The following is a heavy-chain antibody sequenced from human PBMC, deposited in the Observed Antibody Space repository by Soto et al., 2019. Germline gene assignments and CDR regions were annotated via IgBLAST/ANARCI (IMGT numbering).Heavy chain of an antibody. CDR3: ARESYYDSSGYVTGWFDP. Sequence: ASVKVSCKASGYTFTSYGISWVRQAPGQGLEWMGWISAYNGNTNYAQKLQGRVTMTTDTSTSTAYMELRSLRSDDTAVYYCARESYYDSSGYVTGWFDPWGEGTLVTVIS. D-gene: IGHD3-22*01. CDR1: GYTFTSYG. V-gene: IGHV1-18*01. CDR2: ISAYNGNT. J-gene: IGHJ5*02.